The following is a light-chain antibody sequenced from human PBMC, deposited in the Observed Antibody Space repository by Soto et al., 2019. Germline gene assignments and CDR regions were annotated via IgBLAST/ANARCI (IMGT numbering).Light chain of an antibody. CDR2: DAS. Sequence: DIQMTQSPSTLSASVGDRVTITCRASQSISSSLAWYQQRPGKAPKLLIYDASSLESGVPSRFSGSGSGTKFTLTIHSLQPDDFATYYCQQYKSYWTFGQWTKVEIK. CDR1: QSISSS. CDR3: QQYKSYWT. V-gene: IGKV1-5*01. J-gene: IGKJ1*01.